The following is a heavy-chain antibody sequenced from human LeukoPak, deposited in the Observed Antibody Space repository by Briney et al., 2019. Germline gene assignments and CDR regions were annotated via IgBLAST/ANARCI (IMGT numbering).Heavy chain of an antibody. CDR1: GFTFGSYA. Sequence: GGSLRLSCAASGFTFGSYAMSWVRQAPGKGLEWVSLVRGDGSNTYYADSVKGRFSISRDNSKNTLYLQMDSLTAQDTAIYYCAKGYTHDSHFDNWGQGTLVTVSS. CDR3: AKGYTHDSHFDN. CDR2: VRGDGSNT. J-gene: IGHJ4*02. D-gene: IGHD1-1*01. V-gene: IGHV3-23*01.